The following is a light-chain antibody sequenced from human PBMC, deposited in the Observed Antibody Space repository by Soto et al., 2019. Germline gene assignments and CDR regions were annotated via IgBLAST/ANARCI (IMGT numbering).Light chain of an antibody. CDR2: ATS. CDR3: QHYNSYSEA. CDR1: QGISTY. V-gene: IGKV1-27*01. J-gene: IGKJ1*01. Sequence: DIQMTQSPSSLSASVGDRVTITCRASQGISTYLNWYQQRPGTVPKLLIYATSRLQPGVPSRFSGSGSGTEFTLTISSLQPDDFATYYCQHYNSYSEAFGQGTKVDIK.